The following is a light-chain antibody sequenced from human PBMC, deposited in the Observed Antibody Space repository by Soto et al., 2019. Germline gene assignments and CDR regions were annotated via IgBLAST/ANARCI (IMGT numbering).Light chain of an antibody. CDR3: LSYAGSNFL. Sequence: QSALTQPPSASGSPGQSVTISCTGTSSDVGGYNYVSWYQQHPGEAPKLMIYEVSKRPSGVPDRFSGSKSGNTASLTVSGLQAEDEADYYCLSYAGSNFLFGGGTKVTVL. V-gene: IGLV2-8*01. CDR1: SSDVGGYNY. J-gene: IGLJ2*01. CDR2: EVS.